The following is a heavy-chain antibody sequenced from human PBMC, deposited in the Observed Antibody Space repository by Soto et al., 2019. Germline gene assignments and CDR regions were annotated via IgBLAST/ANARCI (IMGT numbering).Heavy chain of an antibody. J-gene: IGHJ6*02. D-gene: IGHD3-22*01. Sequence: GASVKVSCKASGYTFTSYGISWVRQAPGQGLEWMGWISAYNGNTNYAQKLQGRVTMTTDTSTSTAYMELRSLRSDDTAVYYCARDTYYYDSSGYYRPDVYYYYGMDVWGQGTTVTVSS. CDR1: GYTFTSYG. CDR3: ARDTYYYDSSGYYRPDVYYYYGMDV. V-gene: IGHV1-18*01. CDR2: ISAYNGNT.